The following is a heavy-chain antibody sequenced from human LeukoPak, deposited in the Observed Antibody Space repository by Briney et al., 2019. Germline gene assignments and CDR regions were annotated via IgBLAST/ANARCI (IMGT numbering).Heavy chain of an antibody. CDR3: ASRSYYDFWSGYSVSTQPGYYYYGMDV. V-gene: IGHV1-69*04. CDR1: GGTFSSYA. D-gene: IGHD3-3*01. J-gene: IGHJ6*02. CDR2: IIPILGIA. Sequence: SVKVSCKASGGTFSSYAISWVRQAPGQGLEWMGRIIPILGIANYAQKFQGRVTITADKSTSTAYMELSSLRSEDTAVYYCASRSYYDFWSGYSVSTQPGYYYYGMDVWGQGTTVTVSS.